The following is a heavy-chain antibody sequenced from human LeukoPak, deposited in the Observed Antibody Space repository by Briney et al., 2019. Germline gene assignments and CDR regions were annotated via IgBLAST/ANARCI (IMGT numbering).Heavy chain of an antibody. CDR1: GFSFSSHS. J-gene: IGHJ4*02. V-gene: IGHV3-21*01. Sequence: EGSLRLSCAASGFSFSSHSMNWVRQAPGEGLEWVSIITSSSTYIDYADSVRGRFTVSRDDAKNSLFLQMNSLRAEDTALYYCARGSGSSAWLIDYWGQGALVTVSS. D-gene: IGHD1-26*01. CDR3: ARGSGSSAWLIDY. CDR2: ITSSSTYI.